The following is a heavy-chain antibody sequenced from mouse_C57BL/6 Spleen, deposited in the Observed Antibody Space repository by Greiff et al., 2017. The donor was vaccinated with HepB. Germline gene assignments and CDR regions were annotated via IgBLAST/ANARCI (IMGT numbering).Heavy chain of an antibody. CDR3: TRGGLFRDYYGSSLDY. V-gene: IGHV1-12*01. CDR2: IYPGNGDT. Sequence: QVQLQQSGAELVRPGASVKMSCKASGYTFTSYNMHWVKQTPRQGLEWIGTIYPGNGDTSYNQKFKSKATLTVDKSSSTAYMQLSSLTSEDSAVYFGTRGGLFRDYYGSSLDYWGQGTTLTVSS. CDR1: GYTFTSYN. J-gene: IGHJ2*01. D-gene: IGHD1-1*01.